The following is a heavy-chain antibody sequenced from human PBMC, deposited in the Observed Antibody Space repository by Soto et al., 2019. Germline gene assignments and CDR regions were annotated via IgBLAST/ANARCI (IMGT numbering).Heavy chain of an antibody. V-gene: IGHV4-39*01. CDR1: GGSISSSSYY. CDR2: IYYSGST. Sequence: QLQLQESGPGLVKPSETLSLTRTVSGGSISSSSYYWGWIRQPPGKGLEWIGSIYYSGSTYYNPSLKSRVTISVDTSKNQFSLKLSSVTAADTAVYYCARPGDRDYYGSGAFDYWGQGTLVTVSS. CDR3: ARPGDRDYYGSGAFDY. D-gene: IGHD3-10*01. J-gene: IGHJ4*02.